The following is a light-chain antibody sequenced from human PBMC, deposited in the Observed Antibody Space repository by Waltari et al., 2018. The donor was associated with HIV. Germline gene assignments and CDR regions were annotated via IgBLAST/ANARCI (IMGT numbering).Light chain of an antibody. CDR1: QSISTW. V-gene: IGKV1-5*03. Sequence: DIQMPQSPSTLSASVGDRVTITCLASQSISTWVAWYQQKPGKDPKLLIYKASSLESGVPSRFSGSGSGTEFSLTISSLQPGDCATYYCLQYNSYWTFGQGTKVEIK. CDR2: KAS. CDR3: LQYNSYWT. J-gene: IGKJ1*01.